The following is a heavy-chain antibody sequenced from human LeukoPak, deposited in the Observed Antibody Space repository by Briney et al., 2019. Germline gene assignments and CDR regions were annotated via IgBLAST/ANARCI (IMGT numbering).Heavy chain of an antibody. J-gene: IGHJ5*02. CDR1: GFTFSSYG. CDR3: ARDTPPVLGSSLGWFDP. D-gene: IGHD6-13*01. CDR2: ISYDGSNK. V-gene: IGHV3-30*19. Sequence: GGSLRLSCAASGFTFSSYGMHWVCQAPGKGLEWVAVISYDGSNKYYADSVKGRFTISRDNSKNTLYLQMNSLRAEDTAVYYCARDTPPVLGSSLGWFDPWGQGTLVTVSS.